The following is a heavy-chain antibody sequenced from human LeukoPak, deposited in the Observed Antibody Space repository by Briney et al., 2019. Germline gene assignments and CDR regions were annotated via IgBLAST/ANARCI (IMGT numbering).Heavy chain of an antibody. Sequence: PSETLSLTCTVSGGSTSSSSYYWGWIRQPPGKGLEWIGSIYYSGSTYYNPSLKSRVTISVDTSKNQFSLKLSSVTAADTAVYYCARDLRVYSGSYLGFDYWGQGTLVTVSS. D-gene: IGHD1-26*01. CDR1: GGSTSSSSYY. CDR2: IYYSGST. J-gene: IGHJ4*02. CDR3: ARDLRVYSGSYLGFDY. V-gene: IGHV4-39*07.